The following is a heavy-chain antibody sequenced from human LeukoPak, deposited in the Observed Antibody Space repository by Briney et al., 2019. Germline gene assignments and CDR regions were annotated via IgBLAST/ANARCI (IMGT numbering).Heavy chain of an antibody. Sequence: GASVTVSCKASGYTFTGYYMHWVRQATGQGLEWMGWINPTSGGTKYAQKFQGRVTMTRDTSISTAYMELNTLRSDDTAMYYCARAAGDYGDYDYFYYMDVWGKGTTVTISS. CDR2: INPTSGGT. V-gene: IGHV1-2*02. CDR1: GYTFTGYY. D-gene: IGHD4-17*01. J-gene: IGHJ6*03. CDR3: ARAAGDYGDYDYFYYMDV.